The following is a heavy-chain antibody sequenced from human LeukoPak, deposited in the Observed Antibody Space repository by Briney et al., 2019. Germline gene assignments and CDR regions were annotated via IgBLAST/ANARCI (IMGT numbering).Heavy chain of an antibody. J-gene: IGHJ4*02. CDR1: GFTFGSYA. D-gene: IGHD6-13*01. CDR3: AMKTPGTRPFDY. Sequence: GGSLRPSCAASGFTFGSYAMNWVRQAPGKGLEWVSASGSVGDTYYADSVRGRFTISRDNSKGTLDLQMTSLRAEDTAVYYCAMKTPGTRPFDYWGQGTLVTASP. V-gene: IGHV3-23*01. CDR2: SGSVGDT.